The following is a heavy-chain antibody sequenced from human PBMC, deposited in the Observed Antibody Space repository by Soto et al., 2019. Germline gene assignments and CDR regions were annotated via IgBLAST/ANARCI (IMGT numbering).Heavy chain of an antibody. CDR2: FDPEDGET. J-gene: IGHJ6*02. V-gene: IGHV1-24*01. Sequence: ASVKVSCKVSGYTLTELSMHWVRQAPGKGLEWMGGFDPEDGETIYAQKFQGRVTMTEDTSTDTAYMELSSLRSEDTAVYYCATGGSSWGYYYYYGMDVWGQGTTVTVSS. CDR3: ATGGSSWGYYYYYGMDV. CDR1: GYTLTELS. D-gene: IGHD6-13*01.